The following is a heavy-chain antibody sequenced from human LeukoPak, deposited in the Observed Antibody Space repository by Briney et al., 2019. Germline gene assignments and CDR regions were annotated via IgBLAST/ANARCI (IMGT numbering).Heavy chain of an antibody. CDR3: AAYYNFWSGYYEDAFDI. V-gene: IGHV3-21*01. J-gene: IGHJ3*02. CDR1: GFTFSSYS. Sequence: GGSLRLSCAASGFTFSSYSMNWARQAPGKGLEWVSSISSSSSYIYYADSVKGRFTISRDNAKNSLYLQMNSLRVEDTAVYYCAAYYNFWSGYYEDAFDIWGQGTMVTVSS. D-gene: IGHD3-3*01. CDR2: ISSSSSYI.